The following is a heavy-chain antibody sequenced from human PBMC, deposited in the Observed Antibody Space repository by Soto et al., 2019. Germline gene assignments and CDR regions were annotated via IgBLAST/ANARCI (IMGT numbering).Heavy chain of an antibody. D-gene: IGHD6-19*01. V-gene: IGHV3-30*18. J-gene: IGHJ4*02. CDR2: ISYDGSNK. Sequence: QVQLVESGGGVVQPGRSLRLSCAASGFTFSSYGMHWVRQAPGKGLEWVAVISYDGSNKYYADSVKGRFTISRANSKNTLHLQMNSLRAEDTVVYYCAKDRRVVAVAAPFDYWGQGTLVTVSS. CDR3: AKDRRVVAVAAPFDY. CDR1: GFTFSSYG.